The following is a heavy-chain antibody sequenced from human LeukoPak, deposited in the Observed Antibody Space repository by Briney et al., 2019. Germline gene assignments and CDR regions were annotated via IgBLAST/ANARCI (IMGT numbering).Heavy chain of an antibody. V-gene: IGHV3-30*04. CDR2: ISYDGSNK. J-gene: IGHJ4*02. D-gene: IGHD3-10*01. CDR3: ARDLGISMVRGVLGY. CDR1: GFTFSSYA. Sequence: PGRSLRLSCAASGFTFSSYAMHWVRQAPGKGLEWVAVISYDGSNKYYADSVKGRFTISKDNSKNTLYLQMNSVRAEDTAVYYCARDLGISMVRGVLGYWGQGTLVTVSS.